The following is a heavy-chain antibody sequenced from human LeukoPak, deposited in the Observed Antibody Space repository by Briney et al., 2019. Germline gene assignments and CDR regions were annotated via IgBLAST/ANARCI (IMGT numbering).Heavy chain of an antibody. CDR1: GYTFTSYY. D-gene: IGHD5-18*01. CDR3: ARDRGHCDTARCYINWFDP. CDR2: IVPTFETA. J-gene: IGHJ5*02. V-gene: IGHV1-69*13. Sequence: ASVKVSCKASGYTFTSYYMHWVRQAPGQGLEWMGGIVPTFETANYAQKFQDRLTITADESTDTVYMELSSLTSEDTAVYYCARDRGHCDTARCYINWFDPWGQGTLVTVSP.